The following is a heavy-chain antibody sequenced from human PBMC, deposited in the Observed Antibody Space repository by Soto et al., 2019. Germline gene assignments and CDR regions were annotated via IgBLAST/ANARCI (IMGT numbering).Heavy chain of an antibody. Sequence: KVSCKASGYTFTSYYMHWVRQAPGQGLEWMGIIYPGDSDTRYSPSFQGQVTISADKSISTAYLQWSSLKASDTAMCYCARLPVANYYYMDVWGKGTTVTVSS. D-gene: IGHD2-15*01. V-gene: IGHV5-51*01. J-gene: IGHJ6*03. CDR1: GYTFTSYY. CDR2: IYPGDSDT. CDR3: ARLPVANYYYMDV.